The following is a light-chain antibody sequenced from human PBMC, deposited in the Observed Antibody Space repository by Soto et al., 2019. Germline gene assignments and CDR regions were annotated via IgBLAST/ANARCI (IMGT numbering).Light chain of an antibody. CDR1: QAIDSW. Sequence: DIQMTQSPSSVSASVGDRVAITCRASQAIDSWLAWYQQKPGEAPKLLIFTGSLLHSGVPPRFSGSGSGTDFTLTISSLQPEDFATYYCQQTLSFPPTFGQGTNVDNK. CDR3: QQTLSFPPT. J-gene: IGKJ1*01. V-gene: IGKV1-12*01. CDR2: TGS.